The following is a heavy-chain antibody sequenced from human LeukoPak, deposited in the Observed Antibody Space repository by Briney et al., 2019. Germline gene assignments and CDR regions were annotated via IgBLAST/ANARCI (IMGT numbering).Heavy chain of an antibody. V-gene: IGHV5-51*01. CDR3: ASQVDYYDSSGYHHYYGMDV. CDR2: IYPGDSDP. J-gene: IGHJ6*02. D-gene: IGHD3-22*01. Sequence: GESLKISCQCSGYSFTSDWIGWVRQLPGKGLEWMGIIYPGDSDPTYSPSFQGQVTISADKSISTAYLQWSSLKASDTAIYYCASQVDYYDSSGYHHYYGMDVWGQGTTVTAPS. CDR1: GYSFTSDW.